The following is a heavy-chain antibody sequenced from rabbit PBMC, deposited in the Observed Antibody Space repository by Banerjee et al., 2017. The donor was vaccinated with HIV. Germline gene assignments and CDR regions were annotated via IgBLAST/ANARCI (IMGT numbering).Heavy chain of an antibody. CDR2: IYAGSGNT. D-gene: IGHD1-1*01. CDR1: GFTISSSYY. V-gene: IGHV1S40*01. J-gene: IGHJ4*01. CDR3: VRSTSGYDIGTLHL. Sequence: QSLEESGGDLVKPGASLTLTCTASGFTISSSYYMCWVRQAPGKGLEWIGCIYAGSGNTWYASWAKGRFTISKTSSTTVTLQMTSLTAADTATYFCVRSTSGYDIGTLHLWGQGTLVTVS.